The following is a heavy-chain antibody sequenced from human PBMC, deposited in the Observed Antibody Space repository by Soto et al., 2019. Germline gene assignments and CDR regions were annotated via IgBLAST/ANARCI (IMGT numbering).Heavy chain of an antibody. CDR1: GYSFTSYW. CDR2: IDPSDSYT. J-gene: IGHJ3*02. V-gene: IGHV5-10-1*01. D-gene: IGHD3-22*01. Sequence: GESLKISCKGSGYSFTSYWISWVRQMPGKGLEWMGRIDPSDSYTNYSPSFQGHVTISADKSISTAYLQWSSLKASDTAMYYCARLHADYYDSSGQNAFDIWGQGTMVTVSS. CDR3: ARLHADYYDSSGQNAFDI.